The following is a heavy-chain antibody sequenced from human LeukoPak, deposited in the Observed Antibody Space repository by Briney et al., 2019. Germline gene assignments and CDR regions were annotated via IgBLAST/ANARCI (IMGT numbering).Heavy chain of an antibody. V-gene: IGHV4-59*13. D-gene: IGHD3-10*01. CDR1: GGPLSSNY. Sequence: SETLSLTCTVSGGPLSSNYWSWFRQPPGKGLEWIGYIYYSGSPKYNPSLRSRVTISVDTSKNQFSLKLSSVTAADTAVYYCAKELYYQGSGVLFDPWGQGTHVIVSS. J-gene: IGHJ5*02. CDR2: IYYSGSP. CDR3: AKELYYQGSGVLFDP.